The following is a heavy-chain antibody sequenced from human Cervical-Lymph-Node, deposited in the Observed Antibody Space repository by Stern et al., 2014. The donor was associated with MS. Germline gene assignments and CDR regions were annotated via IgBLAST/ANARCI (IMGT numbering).Heavy chain of an antibody. D-gene: IGHD3-10*01. J-gene: IGHJ4*02. Sequence: VHLVESGAEVKKPGASVTVSCNVSGHPHSELAIHWLRQLPTSGLEWLGQFDPEDGETVYAQRLQGRLTMTEDTTTGTAYMTLTALTSDDTAVYYCATDRGVKWGPGTLVAVSS. V-gene: IGHV1-24*01. CDR3: ATDRGVK. CDR1: GHPHSELA. CDR2: FDPEDGET.